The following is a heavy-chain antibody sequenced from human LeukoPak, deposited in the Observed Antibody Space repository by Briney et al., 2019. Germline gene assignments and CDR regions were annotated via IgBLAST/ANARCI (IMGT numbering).Heavy chain of an antibody. Sequence: SETLSLTCTVSGGSISSGGYSWSWIRQHPGKGLEWIGYIYYSGSTYYNPSLKSRVTISVDTSKNQFSLKLSSVTAADTAVYYCASTTYYYDSSGYHGWFDPWGQGTLVTVSS. D-gene: IGHD3-22*01. J-gene: IGHJ5*02. CDR3: ASTTYYYDSSGYHGWFDP. V-gene: IGHV4-31*03. CDR2: IYYSGST. CDR1: GGSISSGGYS.